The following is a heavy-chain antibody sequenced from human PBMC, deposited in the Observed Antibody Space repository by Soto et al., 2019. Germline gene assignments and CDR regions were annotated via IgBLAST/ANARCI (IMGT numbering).Heavy chain of an antibody. CDR1: GFTVSSNY. J-gene: IGHJ6*02. Sequence: PGGSLRLSCAASGFTVSSNYMSWVRQAPGKGLEWVSVIYSGGSTYYADSVKGRFTISRDNSKNTLYLQMNSLRAEDTAVYYCASREVKYYDSSGLYGMDVWGQGTTVTVSS. CDR3: ASREVKYYDSSGLYGMDV. V-gene: IGHV3-53*01. D-gene: IGHD3-22*01. CDR2: IYSGGST.